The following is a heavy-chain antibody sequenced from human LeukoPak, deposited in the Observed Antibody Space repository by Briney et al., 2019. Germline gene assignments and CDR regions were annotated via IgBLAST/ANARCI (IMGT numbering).Heavy chain of an antibody. V-gene: IGHV4-39*07. CDR1: GGSISSYY. CDR3: ARKGGRGYSYGYRPLDY. CDR2: IYYSGST. Sequence: SETLSLTCTVSGGSISSYYWGWIRQPPGKGLEWIGSIYYSGSTYYNPSLKSRVTISVDTSKNQFSLKLSSVTAADTAVYYCARKGGRGYSYGYRPLDYWGQGTLVTVSS. J-gene: IGHJ4*02. D-gene: IGHD5-18*01.